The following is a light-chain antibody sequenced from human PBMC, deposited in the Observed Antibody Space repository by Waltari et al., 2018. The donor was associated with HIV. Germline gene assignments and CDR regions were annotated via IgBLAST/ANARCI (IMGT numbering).Light chain of an antibody. CDR2: KDS. V-gene: IGLV3-25*03. CDR3: QSADTSGSYRV. Sequence: SSELTQPPSVSVSPGQTAGITCSGDALSKQYVYWYQQKPGQAPVLVRSKDSERPSGIPERFSGSTSGTTVTLTISGVQAEDESDYYCQSADTSGSYRVFGGGTKLTVL. CDR1: ALSKQY. J-gene: IGLJ2*01.